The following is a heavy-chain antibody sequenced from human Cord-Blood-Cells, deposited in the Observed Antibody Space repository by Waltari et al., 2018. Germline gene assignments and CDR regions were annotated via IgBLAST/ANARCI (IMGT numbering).Heavy chain of an antibody. J-gene: IGHJ4*02. D-gene: IGHD3-10*01. CDR2: IYHSGST. Sequence: QVQLQESGPGLVKPSETLSLTCAVSGYSISSGYYWGWIRQPPGKGLEWIGSIYHSGSTYYNPSLKSRVTISVDTSKNQFALKLSSVTAADTAVYYCARVGYYGSGSYSSPFDYWGQGTLVTVSS. CDR3: ARVGYYGSGSYSSPFDY. V-gene: IGHV4-38-2*01. CDR1: GYSISSGYY.